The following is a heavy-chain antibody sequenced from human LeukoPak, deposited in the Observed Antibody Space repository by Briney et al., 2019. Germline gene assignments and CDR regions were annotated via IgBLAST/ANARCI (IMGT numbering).Heavy chain of an antibody. J-gene: IGHJ4*02. CDR3: ARGRDSSSTCDY. Sequence: SETLSLTCSVSGGSISGNYWTWIRQPAGKGLEWIGRMFISGSPNYDPSLNSRVTMSLDTSNNQFSLRLSSVTAADTAVYYCARGRDSSSTCDYWGQGILVTVSS. V-gene: IGHV4-4*07. D-gene: IGHD6-6*01. CDR1: GGSISGNY. CDR2: MFISGSP.